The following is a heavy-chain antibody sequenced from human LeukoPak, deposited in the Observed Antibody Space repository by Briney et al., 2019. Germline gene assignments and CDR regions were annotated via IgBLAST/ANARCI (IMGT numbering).Heavy chain of an antibody. Sequence: GGSLRLSCEASGFTFSDYWLSWVRQALGKGLEWVANIKQDGSEKNYVDSVKGRFTISRDNAKNSLYLQMNSLRAEDTAVYYCVRGPYALYWGQGTLVSVSS. V-gene: IGHV3-7*01. J-gene: IGHJ4*02. CDR1: GFTFSDYW. CDR2: IKQDGSEK. D-gene: IGHD2-2*01. CDR3: VRGPYALY.